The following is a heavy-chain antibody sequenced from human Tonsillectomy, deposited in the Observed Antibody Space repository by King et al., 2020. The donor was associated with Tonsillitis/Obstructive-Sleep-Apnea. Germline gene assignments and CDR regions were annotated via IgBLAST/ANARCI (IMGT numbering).Heavy chain of an antibody. CDR1: GFTFSSYA. D-gene: IGHD3-3*01. CDR3: AKGGLRFLEWLLSRYYYYYGMDV. Sequence: QLVQSGGGLVQPGGSLRLSCAASGFTFSSYAMSWVRQAPGKGREWVSAISGSGGSTYYADSVKGRFTISRDNSKNTLYLQMNSLRAEDTAVYYCAKGGLRFLEWLLSRYYYYYGMDVWGQGTTVTVSS. V-gene: IGHV3-23*04. CDR2: ISGSGGST. J-gene: IGHJ6*02.